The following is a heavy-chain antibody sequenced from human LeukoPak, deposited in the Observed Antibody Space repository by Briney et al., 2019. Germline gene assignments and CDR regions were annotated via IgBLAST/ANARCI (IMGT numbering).Heavy chain of an antibody. V-gene: IGHV4-59*01. J-gene: IGHJ4*02. CDR2: IYYIGST. D-gene: IGHD6-13*01. CDR1: GRSISTYY. Sequence: SETLSLTCTVSGRSISTYYWSWIRQPPGKRLEWIGYIYYIGSTNYNPSLNNRVTISIDRSRNQFSLKLNSVTPADTAVYYCARAPQDGSNWSHYFDHWGRGALVTVSS. CDR3: ARAPQDGSNWSHYFDH.